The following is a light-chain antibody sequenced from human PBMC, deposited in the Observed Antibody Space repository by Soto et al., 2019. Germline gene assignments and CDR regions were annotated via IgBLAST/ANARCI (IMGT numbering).Light chain of an antibody. CDR2: EVS. CDR1: SSDVGGYNY. J-gene: IGLJ1*01. Sequence: QSALTQPASVSGSPGQSITISCTGTSSDVGGYNYVSWYQQQAGNAPKLIIYEVSKRPSGVPDRFSGSKSGNTASLTISGLQAADEADYYCSLYTSENAYVFGTGTKVTVL. CDR3: SLYTSENAYV. V-gene: IGLV2-14*01.